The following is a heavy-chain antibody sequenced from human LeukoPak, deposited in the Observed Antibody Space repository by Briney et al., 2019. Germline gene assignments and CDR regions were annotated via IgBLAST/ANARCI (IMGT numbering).Heavy chain of an antibody. D-gene: IGHD3-22*01. V-gene: IGHV1-2*02. CDR3: ARGVYDSSGQTVC. CDR1: GYTFTGYY. CDR2: INPNSGGT. Sequence: ASVKVSCKASGYTFTGYYMHWVRPAPGQGLEWMGWINPNSGGTNYAQKFQGRVTMTRDTSISTAYMELSRLRSDDTAVYYCARGVYDSSGQTVCWGQGTLVTVSS. J-gene: IGHJ4*02.